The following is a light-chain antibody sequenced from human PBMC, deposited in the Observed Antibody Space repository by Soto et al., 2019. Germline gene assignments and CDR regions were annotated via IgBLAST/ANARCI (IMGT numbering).Light chain of an antibody. J-gene: IGKJ3*01. Sequence: EIVLTQSPGTLSLSPGERATLSCRASQSVSSSYLACYQQKPGQAPRLLIYVASTRATGSPDRFSGGGSGTDFTLTISRVEPEDFAVYYCQQYGSSPFTFGPGTKVDI. CDR3: QQYGSSPFT. CDR2: VAS. V-gene: IGKV3-20*01. CDR1: QSVSSSY.